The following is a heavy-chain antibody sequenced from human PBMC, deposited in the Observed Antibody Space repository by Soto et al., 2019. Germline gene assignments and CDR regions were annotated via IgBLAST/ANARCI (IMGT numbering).Heavy chain of an antibody. Sequence: GGSLRLSCAASGFTFSNAWMSWVRQAPGKGLEWVGRIKSKTDGGTTDYAAPVKGRFTISRDDSKNTLYLQMNSLKTEDTAVYYCTTHREAHDYGDYVEWGYFDYWGQGTLVTVSA. CDR2: IKSKTDGGTT. CDR3: TTHREAHDYGDYVEWGYFDY. J-gene: IGHJ4*02. D-gene: IGHD4-17*01. CDR1: GFTFSNAW. V-gene: IGHV3-15*01.